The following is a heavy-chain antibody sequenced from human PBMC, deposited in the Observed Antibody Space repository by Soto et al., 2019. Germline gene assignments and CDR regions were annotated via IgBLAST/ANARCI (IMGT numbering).Heavy chain of an antibody. Sequence: EVQLVESGGGLVQPGGSLKLSCAASGFTFSDSAMHRVRQPSGKGLEWVGRIGSKANTYATVYVASVRGRFTISRDESKSTAFLQMNNLKTEDTAVYFCIRQYGDHPWGQGTLVTVSS. CDR2: IGSKANTYAT. V-gene: IGHV3-73*01. CDR3: IRQYGDHP. D-gene: IGHD2-21*02. CDR1: GFTFSDSA. J-gene: IGHJ5*02.